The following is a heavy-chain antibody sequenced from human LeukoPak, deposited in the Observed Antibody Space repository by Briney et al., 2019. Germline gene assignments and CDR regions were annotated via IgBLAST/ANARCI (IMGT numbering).Heavy chain of an antibody. CDR1: GYTFTSYD. D-gene: IGHD4-17*01. J-gene: IGHJ4*02. CDR3: ARGTRVTTGSAVVY. V-gene: IGHV1-8*01. CDR2: MNPNSGNT. Sequence: ASVKVSCKASGYTFTSYDINWVRQATGQGLEWMGWMNPNSGNTGYAQKFQGRVTMTRNTSISTAYMELSSLRSEDTAVYYCARGTRVTTGSAVVYWGQGTLVTVSS.